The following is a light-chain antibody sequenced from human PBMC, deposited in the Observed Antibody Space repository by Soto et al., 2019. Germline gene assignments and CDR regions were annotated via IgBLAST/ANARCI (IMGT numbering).Light chain of an antibody. CDR1: QSISSY. J-gene: IGKJ4*01. V-gene: IGKV1-39*01. Sequence: DIQMTQSPFSLSASVGDRVTITCRASQSISSYLNWYQQKPGKAPKLLIYDASSLQSGVPSRFSGSGFGTDFTLTISSLQPDDFVTYYCQQSFSTPLTFGGGTKVEI. CDR2: DAS. CDR3: QQSFSTPLT.